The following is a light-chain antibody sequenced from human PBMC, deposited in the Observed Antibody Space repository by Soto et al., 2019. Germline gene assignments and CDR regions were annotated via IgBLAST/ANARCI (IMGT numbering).Light chain of an antibody. V-gene: IGKV3-11*01. CDR3: QQRSNILT. J-gene: IGKJ4*01. CDR1: QSVSSY. Sequence: EIVLTQSPATLSLSPGERATLSCRASQSVSSYLAWYQQKPGQAPRLLIYDASNRATGIPARFSGSGSGTDFTLTISSLEPEDFAVYYCQQRSNILTFGGGTKVEIK. CDR2: DAS.